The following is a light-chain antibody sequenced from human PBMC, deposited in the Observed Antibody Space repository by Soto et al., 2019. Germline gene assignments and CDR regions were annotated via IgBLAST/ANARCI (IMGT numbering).Light chain of an antibody. V-gene: IGLV2-14*01. CDR1: SSDIGGYIY. Sequence: QSALTQPASVSGSPGQSITISCTGTSSDIGGYIYVSWYQQRPGKAPKLMIYEVNNRPSGVSNRFSGSKSGNTASLTISGLQAEDEADYYCSSYTSSTTHVFGGGTKVTVL. J-gene: IGLJ2*01. CDR2: EVN. CDR3: SSYTSSTTHV.